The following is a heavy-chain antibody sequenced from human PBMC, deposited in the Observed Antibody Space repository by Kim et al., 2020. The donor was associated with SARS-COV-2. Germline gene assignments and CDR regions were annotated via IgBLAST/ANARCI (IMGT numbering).Heavy chain of an antibody. V-gene: IGHV4-39*01. J-gene: IGHJ6*03. CDR2: YYGAAP. Sequence: YYGAAPYYTTPLMSRVTISVDTSKNQFSLKLNSVTAADTAVYYCANSVDVWGKGTTVTVSS. CDR3: ANSVDV. D-gene: IGHD2-15*01.